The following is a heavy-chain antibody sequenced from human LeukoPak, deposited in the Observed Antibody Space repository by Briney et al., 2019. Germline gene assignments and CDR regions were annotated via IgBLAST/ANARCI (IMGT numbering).Heavy chain of an antibody. CDR2: ISSSGST. CDR1: GDSISSGDYY. V-gene: IGHV4-61*02. Sequence: PSETLSLTCTGSGDSISSGDYYWSWIRQPAGKGLEWIGRISSSGSTNYNPSLKSRVTMSVDTSKNQLSLKLSSVAAADTAVYYCARTNLYSGWYYFDYWGQGTLVTVSS. D-gene: IGHD6-19*01. CDR3: ARTNLYSGWYYFDY. J-gene: IGHJ4*02.